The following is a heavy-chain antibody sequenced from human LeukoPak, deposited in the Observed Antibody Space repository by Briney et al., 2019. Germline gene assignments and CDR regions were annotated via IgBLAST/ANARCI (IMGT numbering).Heavy chain of an antibody. J-gene: IGHJ1*01. D-gene: IGHD3-10*01. V-gene: IGHV3-20*04. Sequence: GGSLRLSCAASGFTFDDYGMSWVRQAPGKGLEWVSGINWNGGSTGYADSVKGRFTISRDNAKNSLYLQMNSLRAEDTALYYCARGHPWEYGSGSYYNIPGYFQHWGQGALVTVSS. CDR2: INWNGGST. CDR3: ARGHPWEYGSGSYYNIPGYFQH. CDR1: GFTFDDYG.